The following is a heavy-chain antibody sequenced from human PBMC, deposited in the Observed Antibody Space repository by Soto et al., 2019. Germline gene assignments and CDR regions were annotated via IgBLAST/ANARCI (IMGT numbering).Heavy chain of an antibody. J-gene: IGHJ3*02. D-gene: IGHD3-22*01. Sequence: VGSLRLSCAASGFTFSSYAMSWVRQAPGKGLEWVSAISGSGGSTYYADSVKGRFTISRDNSKNTLYLQMNSLRAEDTAVYYCAKGRGSSGYPNAFDIWGQGTMVTVSS. CDR2: ISGSGGST. CDR3: AKGRGSSGYPNAFDI. V-gene: IGHV3-23*01. CDR1: GFTFSSYA.